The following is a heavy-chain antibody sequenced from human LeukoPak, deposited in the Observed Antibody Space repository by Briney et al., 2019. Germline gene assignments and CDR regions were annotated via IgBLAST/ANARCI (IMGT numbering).Heavy chain of an antibody. CDR1: GGSFSGYY. J-gene: IGHJ6*02. Sequence: SETLTLTCAVHGGSFSGYYWSWIRQPPGKGREWIGEINHSGSTNYNPSLKSRVTISVDTSKNQFSLKLSSVTAADTAVYYCARGGCSSSWYRHYYGMDVWGQGTTVTVSS. CDR2: INHSGST. CDR3: ARGGCSSSWYRHYYGMDV. D-gene: IGHD6-13*01. V-gene: IGHV4-34*01.